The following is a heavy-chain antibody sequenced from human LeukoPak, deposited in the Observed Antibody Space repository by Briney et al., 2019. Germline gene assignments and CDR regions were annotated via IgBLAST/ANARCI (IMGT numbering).Heavy chain of an antibody. CDR3: VVTRTRGDH. CDR2: INQEGNDK. D-gene: IGHD2-21*01. V-gene: IGHV3-7*03. J-gene: IGHJ4*02. Sequence: PGGSLRLSCVASGFTFRNYWVTWVRQAPGKGLEWVANINQEGNDKYYVDSVKGRFTISRDNTKNSLFLEMNSLRAEDTAVYYCVVTRTRGDHWGQGTLVTVSS. CDR1: GFTFRNYW.